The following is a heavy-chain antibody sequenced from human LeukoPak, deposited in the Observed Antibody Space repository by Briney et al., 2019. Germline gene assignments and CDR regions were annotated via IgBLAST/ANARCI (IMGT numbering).Heavy chain of an antibody. CDR3: AREGRDGYNYNNGVDY. CDR1: GFTFSDYY. J-gene: IGHJ4*02. D-gene: IGHD5-24*01. CDR2: ISSSGSTI. V-gene: IGHV3-11*01. Sequence: GGSLRLSCAASGFTFSDYYMSWIRQAPGKGLEWVSYISSSGSTIYYADSVKGRFTISRDNAKNSLYLQMNSLRAEDTAVYYCAREGRDGYNYNNGVDYWGQGTLVTVSS.